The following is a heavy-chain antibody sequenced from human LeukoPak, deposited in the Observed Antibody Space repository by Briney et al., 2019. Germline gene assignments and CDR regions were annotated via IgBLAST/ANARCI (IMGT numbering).Heavy chain of an antibody. D-gene: IGHD3-22*01. CDR3: ARLLNNDNSGDPDTFDM. Sequence: PSETLSLTCSVSGGSISRHYWSWIRQPPGKGLEWIGYISYSGSTKHNPSFQSRVTISLDTSKTHFSLKLTSVTAADTAVYYCARLLNNDNSGDPDTFDMWGPGTMVTVSS. J-gene: IGHJ3*02. V-gene: IGHV4-59*08. CDR1: GGSISRHY. CDR2: ISYSGST.